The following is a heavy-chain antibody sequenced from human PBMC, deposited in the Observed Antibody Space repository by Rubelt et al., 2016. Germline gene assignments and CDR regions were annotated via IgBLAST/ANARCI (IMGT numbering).Heavy chain of an antibody. J-gene: IGHJ3*02. CDR1: GGTFSSYA. CDR2: IIPIFGTA. D-gene: IGHD3-22*01. Sequence: QVQLVQSGAEVKKPGSSVKVSCKASGGTFSSYAISWVRQAPGQGLEWMGGIIPIFGTANYAQKFQGGVTITADKSTSTAYMGLSSLRSEDTAVYYCARDLVGVVITTHDAFDIWGQGTMVTVSS. CDR3: ARDLVGVVITTHDAFDI. V-gene: IGHV1-69*06.